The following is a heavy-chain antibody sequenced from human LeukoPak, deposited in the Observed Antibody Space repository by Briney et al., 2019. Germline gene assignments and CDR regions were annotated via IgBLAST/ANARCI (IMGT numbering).Heavy chain of an antibody. V-gene: IGHV3-30*04. J-gene: IGHJ4*02. Sequence: GGSLRLSCAASGFTLSSYAMHWVRQAPGEGLEWVAVISYDGSNKYYADSLKGRFTISRDNSKNTLYLQMNSLRAEDTAVYYCARDYSMSYYFDSWGQGTLVTVSS. CDR2: ISYDGSNK. CDR3: ARDYSMSYYFDS. D-gene: IGHD2-15*01. CDR1: GFTLSSYA.